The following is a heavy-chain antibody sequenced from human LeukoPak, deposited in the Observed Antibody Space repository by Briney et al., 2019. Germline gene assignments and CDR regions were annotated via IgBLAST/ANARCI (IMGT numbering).Heavy chain of an antibody. CDR2: IYPGDSDT. D-gene: IGHD3-22*01. Sequence: GESLKISCKGSGYSFTSYWIGWVRQMPGKGLEWMGIIYPGDSDTRYSPSFQGQVTISADKSISTAYLQWSSLKASDTAMYYCARHSYYYDSSGYPYPGDYWGQGTLVTVSS. J-gene: IGHJ4*02. CDR1: GYSFTSYW. CDR3: ARHSYYYDSSGYPYPGDY. V-gene: IGHV5-51*01.